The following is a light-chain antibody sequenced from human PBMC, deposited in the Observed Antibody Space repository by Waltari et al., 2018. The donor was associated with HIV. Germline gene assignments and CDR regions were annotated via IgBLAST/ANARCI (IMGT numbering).Light chain of an antibody. CDR2: VYSDGSH. Sequence: QLVLTQSPSASASLGASVKLTCTLSSGHTRYAIAWHQQQPEKGPRYLMKVYSDGSHSKGDGIPERFSGSSSGAERYLTSSSLQSEDEAEYYCQTWGTGVQVFGGGTKLTVL. CDR1: SGHTRYA. V-gene: IGLV4-69*02. CDR3: QTWGTGVQV. J-gene: IGLJ3*02.